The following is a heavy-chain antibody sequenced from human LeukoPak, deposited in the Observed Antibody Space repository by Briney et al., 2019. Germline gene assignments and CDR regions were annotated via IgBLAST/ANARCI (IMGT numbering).Heavy chain of an antibody. Sequence: XXXXSGGSVSDYYWSWLRQSPGKGLEWIGYIYYTGSTSYNPSLRSRVTMSADTSKNQFSLKLSSVTAADTAVYYCASRKLGNDYWGQGTLVTVSS. J-gene: IGHJ4*02. CDR3: ASRKLGNDY. CDR2: IYYTGST. V-gene: IGHV4-59*02. D-gene: IGHD7-27*01. CDR1: GGSVSDYY.